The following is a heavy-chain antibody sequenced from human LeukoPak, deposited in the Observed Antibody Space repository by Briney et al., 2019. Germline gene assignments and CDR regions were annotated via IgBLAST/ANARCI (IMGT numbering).Heavy chain of an antibody. D-gene: IGHD5-18*01. CDR3: ARARGYSYGYVDY. Sequence: PSETLALTCTVSGGSISSGSYYWSWIRQPAGKGLEWIGRIYTSGSTTYNPSLKSRVTISVDTSKNQFSLKLSSVTAADTAVYYCARARGYSYGYVDYWGQGTLVTVSS. J-gene: IGHJ4*02. CDR2: IYTSGST. V-gene: IGHV4-61*02. CDR1: GGSISSGSYY.